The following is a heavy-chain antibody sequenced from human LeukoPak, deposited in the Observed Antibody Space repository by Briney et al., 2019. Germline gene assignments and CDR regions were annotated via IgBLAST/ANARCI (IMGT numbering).Heavy chain of an antibody. D-gene: IGHD2-2*02. J-gene: IGHJ5*02. Sequence: GESLKISCTGSGYTIGSFGSYWIAWVRQMPGKGLEWMGSIYPIDSDTRYNPSFEGQVTVSVDRSISTAYLQWSSLKASDTAMYYCARGLYAYTSSATLGSYNWFDPWGQGSLVTVSP. CDR3: ARGLYAYTSSATLGSYNWFDP. CDR2: IYPIDSDT. CDR1: GYTIGSFGSYW. V-gene: IGHV5-51*01.